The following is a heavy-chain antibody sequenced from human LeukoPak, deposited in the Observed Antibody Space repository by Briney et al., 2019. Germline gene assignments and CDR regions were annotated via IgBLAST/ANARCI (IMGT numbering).Heavy chain of an antibody. J-gene: IGHJ5*02. V-gene: IGHV2-5*02. CDR3: AHRRYYYGSGSTPFVP. D-gene: IGHD3-10*01. Sequence: SGPTLVKPTQTLTLTCTFSGISLSTRGAGVGWIRQPPGKALEWLALIYWDDDKRYSPSLKSTLTITKDTSKNQLVLTMTNMDPVDTARYYCAHRRYYYGSGSTPFVPWGQGTLVTVSS. CDR2: IYWDDDK. CDR1: GISLSTRGAG.